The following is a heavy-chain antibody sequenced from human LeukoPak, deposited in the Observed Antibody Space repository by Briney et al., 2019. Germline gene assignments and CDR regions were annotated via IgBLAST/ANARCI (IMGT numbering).Heavy chain of an antibody. CDR3: ARVKYSSGSTSSWFDP. J-gene: IGHJ5*02. CDR1: GASISSYY. D-gene: IGHD3-10*01. Sequence: PSETLSLTCTVSGASISSYYWTWIRQPPGKGLEWIGYIHYSGSSNHNPSLKSRATISVDTSKNQISLKLSSVTAADTAVYYCARVKYSSGSTSSWFDPWGRGTPVAVSS. CDR2: IHYSGSS. V-gene: IGHV4-59*01.